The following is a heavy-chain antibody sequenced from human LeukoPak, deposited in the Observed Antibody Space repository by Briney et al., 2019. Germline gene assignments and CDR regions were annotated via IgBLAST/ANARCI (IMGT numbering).Heavy chain of an antibody. D-gene: IGHD6-13*01. CDR2: INPNSGGT. CDR3: AREVAAAAWDYMDV. Sequence: ASVKVSCKASGYTFTGYYMHWVRQAPGQGLEWMGWINPNSGGTNYAQKFQGRVTMTRDTSISTAYMELSRLRSDDTAVYYCAREVAAAAWDYMDVWGKGTTVTVSS. J-gene: IGHJ6*03. V-gene: IGHV1-2*02. CDR1: GYTFTGYY.